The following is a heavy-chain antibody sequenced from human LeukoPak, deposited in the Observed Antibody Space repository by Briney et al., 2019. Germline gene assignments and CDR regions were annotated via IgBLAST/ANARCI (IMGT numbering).Heavy chain of an antibody. D-gene: IGHD3-9*01. CDR3: AREDVLPGYYLGFDP. J-gene: IGHJ5*02. CDR2: ISGSGGST. Sequence: GGSLRLSCAASGFAFSSYAMSWVRQAPGKGLEWVSGISGSGGSTYYADSVKGRFTISRDTVKNSVYLQMNTLRAEDTAVYYCAREDVLPGYYLGFDPWGQGTLVTVSS. CDR1: GFAFSSYA. V-gene: IGHV3-23*01.